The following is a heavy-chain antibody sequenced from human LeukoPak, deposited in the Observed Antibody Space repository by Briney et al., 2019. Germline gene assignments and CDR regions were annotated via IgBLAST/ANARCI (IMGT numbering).Heavy chain of an antibody. CDR2: IYYSGST. CDR1: GGSISSSRYY. J-gene: IGHJ4*02. V-gene: IGHV4-39*01. CDR3: ARYYDSSGYYYGEFDY. D-gene: IGHD3-22*01. Sequence: SETLSLTCTVSGGSISSSRYYWGWIRQPPGKGLEWIGSIYYSGSTYYNPSLKCRVTISVDTSKNQFSLKLSSVTAADTAVYYCARYYDSSGYYYGEFDYWGQGTLVTVSS.